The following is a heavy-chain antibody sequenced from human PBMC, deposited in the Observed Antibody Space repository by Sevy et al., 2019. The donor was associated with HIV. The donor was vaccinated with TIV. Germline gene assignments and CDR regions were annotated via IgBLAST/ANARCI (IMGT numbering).Heavy chain of an antibody. Sequence: GGSLRLSCAASGFTFSNYAMNWVRQAPGKGLEWVSGISGSGGSGDKTNYADSVKGRFTISRDDSKNSLYLQMNSLRAEDTAVYYCVASSGYYYDYWGQGTLVTVSS. CDR2: ISGSGGSGDKT. D-gene: IGHD3-22*01. J-gene: IGHJ4*02. V-gene: IGHV3-23*01. CDR3: VASSGYYYDY. CDR1: GFTFSNYA.